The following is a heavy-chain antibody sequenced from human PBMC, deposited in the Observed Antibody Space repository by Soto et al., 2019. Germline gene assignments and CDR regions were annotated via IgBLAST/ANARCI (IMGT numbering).Heavy chain of an antibody. J-gene: IGHJ6*02. CDR3: ARVTVVPSLYYYYGMDV. Sequence: QVQLVQSGAEVKKPGSSVKVSCKAFGGTFSSYAISWVRQAPGQGLEWMGGIIPIFGTANYAQKFQGRVTITADESTSTAYMELSSLRSEDTAVYYCARVTVVPSLYYYYGMDVWGQGTTVTVSS. D-gene: IGHD2-15*01. V-gene: IGHV1-69*12. CDR1: GGTFSSYA. CDR2: IIPIFGTA.